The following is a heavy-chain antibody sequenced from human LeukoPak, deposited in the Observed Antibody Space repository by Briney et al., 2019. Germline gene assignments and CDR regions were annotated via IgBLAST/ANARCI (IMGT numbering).Heavy chain of an antibody. CDR1: GFTFSGHW. J-gene: IGHJ4*02. Sequence: PGGSLRLSCAASGFTFSGHWMTWVRQAPGKGLEWVANINQDGSDENYLNSLKGRFTISRDNAKNSLYLEIHSLRADDTAVYYCARDYGSSGDFDLWGQGTLVTVSS. CDR2: INQDGSDE. D-gene: IGHD6-6*01. CDR3: ARDYGSSGDFDL. V-gene: IGHV3-7*05.